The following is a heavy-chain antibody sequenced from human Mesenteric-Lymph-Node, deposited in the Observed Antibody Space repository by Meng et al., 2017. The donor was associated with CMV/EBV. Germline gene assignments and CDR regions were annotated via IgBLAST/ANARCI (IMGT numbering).Heavy chain of an antibody. CDR3: AKDLVVVNPRPPLYGMDV. CDR2: ISGSGGST. D-gene: IGHD3-22*01. Sequence: GGSLRLSCAASGFTFISYGMSWVRQAPGKGLEWVSVISGSGGSTYYADSVKSRFTISRDNSKNTLYLQMNSLRAEDTAVYYCAKDLVVVNPRPPLYGMDVWGQGTTVTVSS. CDR1: GFTFISYG. V-gene: IGHV3-23*01. J-gene: IGHJ6*02.